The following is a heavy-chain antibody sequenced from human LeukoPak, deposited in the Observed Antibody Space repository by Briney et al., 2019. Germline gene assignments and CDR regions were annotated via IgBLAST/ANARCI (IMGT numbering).Heavy chain of an antibody. CDR3: ARGRYTSGWYPDYFDY. Sequence: PGGSLRLSCAASGFTFSSYWMSWVRRAPGTGVEWVANIKQDGSDTYYVDSVKGRFTISRDNAKNSLYLQMNSLRAEDTAVYYCARGRYTSGWYPDYFDYWGQGTLVTVSS. CDR1: GFTFSSYW. D-gene: IGHD6-19*01. V-gene: IGHV3-7*04. CDR2: IKQDGSDT. J-gene: IGHJ4*02.